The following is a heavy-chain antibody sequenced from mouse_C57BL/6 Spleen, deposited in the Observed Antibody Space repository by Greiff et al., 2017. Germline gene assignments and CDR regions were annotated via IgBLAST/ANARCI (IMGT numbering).Heavy chain of an antibody. CDR1: GYTFTSYT. J-gene: IGHJ2*01. D-gene: IGHD1-1*01. V-gene: IGHV1-4*01. CDR2: INPSSGYT. Sequence: VQRVESGAELARPGASVKMSCKASGYTFTSYTMHWVKQRPGQGLEWIGYINPSSGYTKYNQKFKDKATLTAYKSSSTAYMQLSSLTSEDSAVYYCARGFYYGSSYDGYFDYWGQGTTLTVSS. CDR3: ARGFYYGSSYDGYFDY.